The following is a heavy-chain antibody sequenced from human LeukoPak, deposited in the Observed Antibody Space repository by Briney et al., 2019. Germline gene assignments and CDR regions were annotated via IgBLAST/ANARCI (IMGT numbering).Heavy chain of an antibody. CDR3: ARVGDVVVPAATGWFDP. V-gene: IGHV4-59*12. CDR2: IHHSGST. D-gene: IGHD2-2*01. CDR1: GASINSYW. Sequence: SETLSLTCSVSGASINSYWWSWIRQPPGRGLEWIAYIHHSGSTNYNPSLKSRVTISVDTSKNQFSLKLSSVTAADTAVYYCARVGDVVVPAATGWFDPWGQGTLVTVSS. J-gene: IGHJ5*02.